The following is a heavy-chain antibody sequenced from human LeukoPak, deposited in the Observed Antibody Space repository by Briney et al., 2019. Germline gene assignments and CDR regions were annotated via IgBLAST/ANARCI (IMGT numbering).Heavy chain of an antibody. CDR1: GYSISSGYY. CDR2: IYHSGST. CDR3: ARHYLSVTYFDY. J-gene: IGHJ4*02. V-gene: IGHV4-38-2*01. D-gene: IGHD4-23*01. Sequence: SETLSLTCAVSGYSISSGYYWGWIRQPPGKGLEWIGSIYHSGSTYYNPSLKSRVTISVDTSKNQFSLKLSSVTAADTAVYYCARHYLSVTYFDYWGQGTLVTVSS.